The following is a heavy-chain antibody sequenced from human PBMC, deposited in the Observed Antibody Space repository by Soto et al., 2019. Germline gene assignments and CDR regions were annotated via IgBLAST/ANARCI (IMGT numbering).Heavy chain of an antibody. CDR2: IIPIFGTA. V-gene: IGHV1-69*01. CDR3: ARGGDIVVVPAALHGGGYYYYGMDV. Sequence: QVQLVQSGAEVKKPGSSVKVSCKASGGTFSSYAISWVRQAPGQGLEWMGGIIPIFGTANYAQKFQGRVTITADESTSTAYMEMSSLRSEDTAVYYCARGGDIVVVPAALHGGGYYYYGMDVWGQGTTVTVSS. D-gene: IGHD2-2*01. J-gene: IGHJ6*02. CDR1: GGTFSSYA.